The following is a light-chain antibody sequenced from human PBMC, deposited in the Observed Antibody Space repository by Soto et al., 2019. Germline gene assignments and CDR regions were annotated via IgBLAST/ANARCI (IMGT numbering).Light chain of an antibody. Sequence: QSVLTQPPSVSGAPGQRVTISCTGSRSNIGAGYDVHWYQQLPGTAPKLLIYGNSNRPSGVPDRFSGSKSGTSASLAIPGLQAEDEADYYCQSYDSSLSGYVVFGGGTKVTVL. J-gene: IGLJ2*01. CDR2: GNS. CDR1: RSNIGAGYD. CDR3: QSYDSSLSGYVV. V-gene: IGLV1-40*01.